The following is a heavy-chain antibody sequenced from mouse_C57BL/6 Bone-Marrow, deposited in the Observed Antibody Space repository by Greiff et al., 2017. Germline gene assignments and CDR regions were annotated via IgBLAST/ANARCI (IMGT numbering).Heavy chain of an antibody. CDR1: GYTFTSYW. CDR3: ASSITTVVAPSDY. D-gene: IGHD1-1*01. CDR2: IDPSDSET. Sequence: QVQLQQPGAELVRPGSSVKLSCKASGYTFTSYWMHWVKQRPIQGLEWIGNIDPSDSETHYNQKFKDKATLTVDKSSSTAYMQLSSLTSEDSAVYSWASSITTVVAPSDYWGQGTTLTVSS. J-gene: IGHJ2*01. V-gene: IGHV1-52*01.